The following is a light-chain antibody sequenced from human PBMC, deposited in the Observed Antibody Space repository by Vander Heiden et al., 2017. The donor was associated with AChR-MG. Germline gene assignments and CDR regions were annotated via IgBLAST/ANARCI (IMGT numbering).Light chain of an antibody. V-gene: IGLV6-57*03. CDR1: GGSIASNY. Sequence: NFVLTQPHSVSESPGKTVTISCTRSGGSIASNYVKWYQQRPGSAPTTVIFEDNHRPSGVPDRFSGSIDSSSNSASLIISGLKTEDEADYYCQSYDDTNHGVFGGGTKLTVL. CDR2: EDN. J-gene: IGLJ2*01. CDR3: QSYDDTNHGV.